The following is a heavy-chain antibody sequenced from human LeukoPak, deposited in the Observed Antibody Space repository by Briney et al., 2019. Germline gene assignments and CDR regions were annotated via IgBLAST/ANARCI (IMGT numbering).Heavy chain of an antibody. Sequence: GGSLRLSCAASGFTFSSYAMSWVRQAPGKGLEWVSALASGAPPYYSDSVKGRFTISRDNSKNTLYLQMNSLRAEDTAVYYCARGQVLEQLETYYYGMDVWGQGTTVTVSS. V-gene: IGHV3-23*01. CDR3: ARGQVLEQLETYYYGMDV. CDR1: GFTFSSYA. J-gene: IGHJ6*02. D-gene: IGHD6-6*01. CDR2: LASGAPP.